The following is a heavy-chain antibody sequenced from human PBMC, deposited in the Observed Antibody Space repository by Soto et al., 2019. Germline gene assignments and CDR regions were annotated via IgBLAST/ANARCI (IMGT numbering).Heavy chain of an antibody. V-gene: IGHV3-11*01. D-gene: IGHD6-13*01. CDR3: ASSRITAPGKFDY. Sequence: QVQLVESGGGLVEPGGSLRLSCEASGFTFSDYYMNWVRQAPGKGLEWVSYMSSSGTSIFYADSVQGRFTTSRDIVKNSLFLQMSSLRAEDTAVYYCASSRITAPGKFDYWGPGTRVTVSS. CDR2: MSSSGTSI. CDR1: GFTFSDYY. J-gene: IGHJ4*02.